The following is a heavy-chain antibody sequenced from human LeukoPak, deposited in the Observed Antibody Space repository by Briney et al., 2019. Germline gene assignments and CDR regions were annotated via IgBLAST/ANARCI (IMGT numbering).Heavy chain of an antibody. V-gene: IGHV4-31*03. Sequence: SETLSLTCTVSGGSISSGGYYWSWIRQHPGKGLEWIGYIYHSGSTYYNPSLKSRVTISVDRSKNQFSLKLSSVTAADTAVYYCARGQQLVPDYWGQGTLVTVSS. CDR3: ARGQQLVPDY. CDR1: GGSISSGGYY. CDR2: IYHSGST. D-gene: IGHD6-6*01. J-gene: IGHJ4*02.